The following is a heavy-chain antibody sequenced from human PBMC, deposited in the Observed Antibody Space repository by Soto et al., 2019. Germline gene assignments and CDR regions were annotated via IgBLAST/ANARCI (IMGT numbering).Heavy chain of an antibody. CDR3: AKMSSENYYDPVFS. CDR1: GFTFSDYY. J-gene: IGHJ5*02. D-gene: IGHD3-22*01. V-gene: IGHV3-11*01. Sequence: QVQLVESGGGVVKTSGSLRIACAASGFTFSDYYMSWVRQAPGKGLEWVSYISSSGNTIYYADSVKGRFTISRDNAKNSVYLQMNSLRAADTALYFCAKMSSENYYDPVFSWGQGTLVTVSS. CDR2: ISSSGNTI.